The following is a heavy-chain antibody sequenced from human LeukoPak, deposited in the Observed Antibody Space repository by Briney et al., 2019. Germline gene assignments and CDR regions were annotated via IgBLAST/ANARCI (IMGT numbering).Heavy chain of an antibody. CDR3: ARVSRDYDSSPYYFDY. CDR2: IYHDGST. J-gene: IGHJ4*02. CDR1: GGSISSNNW. V-gene: IGHV4-4*02. D-gene: IGHD3-22*01. Sequence: SETLSLTCAVSGGSISSNNWWIWVRQSPEKGLEWIGEIYHDGSTNYNPSLKSRVTISMDKSKNQLSLKLNFVTAADTAVYYCARVSRDYDSSPYYFDYWGQGTLVTVSS.